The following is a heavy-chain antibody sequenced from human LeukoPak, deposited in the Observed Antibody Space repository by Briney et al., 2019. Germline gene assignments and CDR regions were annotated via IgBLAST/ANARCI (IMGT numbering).Heavy chain of an antibody. J-gene: IGHJ4*02. CDR2: IYSGGST. Sequence: TGGSLRLSCAASGFTVSRNYMSWVRQAPGQGLEWVSVIYSGGSTYYADSVKGRFTISRDNSKNILYLQMNSLRAEDTAIYYCARVSRVLRFAEFDYWGQGNMVTVSS. CDR1: GFTVSRNY. D-gene: IGHD3-16*01. V-gene: IGHV3-53*01. CDR3: ARVSRVLRFAEFDY.